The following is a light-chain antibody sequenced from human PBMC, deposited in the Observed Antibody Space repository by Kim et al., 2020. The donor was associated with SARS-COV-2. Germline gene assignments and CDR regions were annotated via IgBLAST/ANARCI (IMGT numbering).Light chain of an antibody. CDR1: QSVSSN. CDR3: QQYNNGGRVT. J-gene: IGKJ4*01. CDR2: GAS. V-gene: IGKV3-15*01. Sequence: EIVMTQSPATLSVSPGERATLSCRASQSVSSNLAWYQQKPGQAPRLLIYGASTRATGIPARFSGSGSGTEFTLTISSLQSEDFAVYYCQQYNNGGRVTFGGGTKVDIK.